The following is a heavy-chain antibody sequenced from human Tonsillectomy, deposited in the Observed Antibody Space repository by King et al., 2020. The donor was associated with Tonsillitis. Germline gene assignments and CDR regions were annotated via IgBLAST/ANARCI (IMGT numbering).Heavy chain of an antibody. V-gene: IGHV3-30*04. CDR1: GFTFSSYA. J-gene: IGHJ3*02. D-gene: IGHD6-13*01. CDR3: ARASRTAAPRFDAFDI. CDR2: ISLNGSNK. Sequence: QVQLVESGGGVVQPGRSLRLSCAASGFTFSSYAMHWVRQAPGKGLEWVTIISLNGSNKYYADSVKGRFTISRDNSKNTLYLQMNSLRADDTAVYYCARASRTAAPRFDAFDIWGQGTMVTVSS.